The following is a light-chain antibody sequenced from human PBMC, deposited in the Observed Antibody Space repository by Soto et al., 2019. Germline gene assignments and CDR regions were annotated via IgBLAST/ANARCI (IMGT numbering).Light chain of an antibody. CDR2: EVS. V-gene: IGLV2-14*01. Sequence: QSALTQPASVSGSPGQSITISCTGTSSDVGGYNYVSWYQQHPGKAPKVLIYEVSNRPSGVSNRFSGSRSGNTASLTISGLQAEDEADYYCSSYTSSRMPYVFGTGTKVTVL. J-gene: IGLJ1*01. CDR3: SSYTSSRMPYV. CDR1: SSDVGGYNY.